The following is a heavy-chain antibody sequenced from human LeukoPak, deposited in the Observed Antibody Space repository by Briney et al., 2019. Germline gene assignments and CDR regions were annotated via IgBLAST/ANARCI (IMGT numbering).Heavy chain of an antibody. D-gene: IGHD3-10*01. V-gene: IGHV4-39*07. Sequence: SETLSLTCTVSGGSISSSSYYWGWLRQPPGKGLEGIGSIYYSGSTYYNPSLKSRFTISVDRPKNQFFLNVTSLTAADTAVYYCARSRQASGLFNSWGQGTLVVVSS. J-gene: IGHJ5*01. CDR3: ARSRQASGLFNS. CDR1: GGSISSSSYY. CDR2: IYYSGST.